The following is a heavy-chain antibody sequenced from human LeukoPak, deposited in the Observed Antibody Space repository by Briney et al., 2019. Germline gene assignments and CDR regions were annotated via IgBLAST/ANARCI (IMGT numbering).Heavy chain of an antibody. D-gene: IGHD3-10*01. CDR1: GFTFSSYA. CDR2: ISGSGGGT. CDR3: ANAVGAASYYFDY. Sequence: PGGSLRLSCAASGFTFSSYAMSWVRQAPGKGLEWVSAISGSGGGTYYADSVKGRFTISRDNSKNTLYLQMNSLRAEDTAVYYCANAVGAASYYFDYWGQGTLVTVSS. V-gene: IGHV3-23*01. J-gene: IGHJ4*02.